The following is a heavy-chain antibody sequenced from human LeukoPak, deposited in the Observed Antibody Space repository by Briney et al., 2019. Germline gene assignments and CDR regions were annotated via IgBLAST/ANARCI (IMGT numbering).Heavy chain of an antibody. J-gene: IGHJ4*02. CDR3: AGSYGDYAAFDY. V-gene: IGHV4-38-2*01. CDR2: IYHSGST. Sequence: KTSETLSLTCAVSGYSISSGYYWGWIRQPPGKGLEWIGSIYHSGSTYYNPSLKSRVTISVDTSKNQFSLKLSSVTAADTAVYYCAGSYGDYAAFDYWGQGTLVTVSS. CDR1: GYSISSGYY. D-gene: IGHD4-17*01.